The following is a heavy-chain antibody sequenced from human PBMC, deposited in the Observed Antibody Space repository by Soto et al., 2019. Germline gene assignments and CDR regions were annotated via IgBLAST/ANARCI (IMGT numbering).Heavy chain of an antibody. V-gene: IGHV1-58*01. D-gene: IGHD2-2*01. CDR1: GCTFSSSA. CDR3: VLCTSTSCYGKFDY. Sequence: ASVKVSCKASGCTFSSSAVQWLRQARGQRLEWIGWIVVGSGDTNYAQNFQERVTIARDMSTTTVFLEVSSLRSEDTAVYYCVLCTSTSCYGKFDYWGQGSQVTVSS. J-gene: IGHJ4*02. CDR2: IVVGSGDT.